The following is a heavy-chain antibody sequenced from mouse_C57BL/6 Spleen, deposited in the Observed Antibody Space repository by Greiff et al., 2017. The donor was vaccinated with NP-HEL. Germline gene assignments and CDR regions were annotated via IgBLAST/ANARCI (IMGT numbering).Heavy chain of an antibody. CDR1: GYEFSSSW. J-gene: IGHJ1*03. D-gene: IGHD1-1*01. CDR3: ARFYYYGSSYWYFDV. Sequence: VQLQQSGPELVKPGASVKISCKASGYEFSSSWRTWVKQRPGRGLEWIGRIYPGDGDTNYNGKFKGKATLTADNSSSTAYMQLSSLTSEDSAVYFCARFYYYGSSYWYFDVWGTGTTVTVSS. CDR2: IYPGDGDT. V-gene: IGHV1-82*01.